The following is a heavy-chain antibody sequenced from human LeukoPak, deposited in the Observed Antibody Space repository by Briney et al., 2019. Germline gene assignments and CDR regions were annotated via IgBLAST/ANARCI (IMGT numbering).Heavy chain of an antibody. CDR1: GGSFSGYY. CDR2: INHSGST. Sequence: SSETLSLTCAVYGGSFSGYYWSWIRQPPGKGLEWIGEINHSGSTNYNPSLKSRVTISVDTSKNQFSLKLSSVTAADTAVYYCARGHGVRPMVRAYLDHQKFDYWGQGTLVTVSS. D-gene: IGHD3-10*01. V-gene: IGHV4-34*01. CDR3: ARGHGVRPMVRAYLDHQKFDY. J-gene: IGHJ4*02.